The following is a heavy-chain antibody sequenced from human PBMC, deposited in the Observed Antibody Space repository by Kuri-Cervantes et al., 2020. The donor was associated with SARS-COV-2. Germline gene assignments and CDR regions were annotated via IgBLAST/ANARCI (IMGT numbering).Heavy chain of an antibody. V-gene: IGHV1-18*01. CDR1: GYTFTRYG. CDR3: ARDRGSSGWSWVYYYYGMDV. J-gene: IGHJ6*02. Sequence: ASVKVSCKASGYTFTRYGISWVRQAPGQGLEWMGWISAYNGNTNYAQKLQGRVTMTTDTSTSTAYMELRSLRSDDTAVYYCARDRGSSGWSWVYYYYGMDVWGQGTTVTVSS. D-gene: IGHD6-19*01. CDR2: ISAYNGNT.